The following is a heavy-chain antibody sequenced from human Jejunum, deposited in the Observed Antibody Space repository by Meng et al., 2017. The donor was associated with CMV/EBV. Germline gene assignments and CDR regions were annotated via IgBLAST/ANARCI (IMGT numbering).Heavy chain of an antibody. CDR2: VYYIGSP. J-gene: IGHJ4*02. V-gene: IGHV4-31*03. Sequence: TVSGRSINSVGSYWSWIRQHPGKGLEWIGYVYYIGSPYYNPSLRSRVTISLDTSKNQFSLKLGSVTAADTAVYYCARETTGVYDSWGQGTLVTVSS. CDR3: ARETTGVYDS. CDR1: GRSINSVGSY. D-gene: IGHD4-11*01.